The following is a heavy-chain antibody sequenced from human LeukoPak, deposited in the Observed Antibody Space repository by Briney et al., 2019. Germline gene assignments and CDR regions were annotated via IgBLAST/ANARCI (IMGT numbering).Heavy chain of an antibody. Sequence: DPGGSLRLSCAASGFTFSYYGMHWVRQAPGKGLEWVAVISYDGSNKYYADSVKGRFTISRDNSKNTLYLQMNSLRAEDTAVYYCARGTPSSSGWLYYGMDVWGQGTTVTVSS. J-gene: IGHJ6*02. V-gene: IGHV3-30*03. CDR2: ISYDGSNK. CDR1: GFTFSYYG. CDR3: ARGTPSSSGWLYYGMDV. D-gene: IGHD6-19*01.